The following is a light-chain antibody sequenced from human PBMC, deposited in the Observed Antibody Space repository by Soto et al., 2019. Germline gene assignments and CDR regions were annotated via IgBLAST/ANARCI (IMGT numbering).Light chain of an antibody. CDR1: SSDVGGYNY. CDR3: CSYAGSYTFWV. V-gene: IGLV2-11*01. J-gene: IGLJ3*02. CDR2: DVN. Sequence: QSALTQPRSVSGSPGQSVTSSCTGTSSDVGGYNYVSWYQQYPGKAPKLMIYDVNKRPSGVPDRFSGSKSGNTASLTISVLQAEDESDYYCCSYAGSYTFWVFGGGTKVPVL.